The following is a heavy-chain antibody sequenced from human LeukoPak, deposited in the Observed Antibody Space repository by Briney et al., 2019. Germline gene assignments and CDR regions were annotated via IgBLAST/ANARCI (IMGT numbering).Heavy chain of an antibody. D-gene: IGHD3-22*01. V-gene: IGHV3-23*01. CDR1: GFTFSNFA. J-gene: IGHJ4*02. Sequence: GGSLRLSCAASGFTFSNFAMSWVRQAPGKGLEWVSVISGSGGSTYYADSVKGRFTISRDNSKNTLYLQMNSLRAEDTAVYYCAKDQYDSSGPFDNWGQGTLVTVSS. CDR2: ISGSGGST. CDR3: AKDQYDSSGPFDN.